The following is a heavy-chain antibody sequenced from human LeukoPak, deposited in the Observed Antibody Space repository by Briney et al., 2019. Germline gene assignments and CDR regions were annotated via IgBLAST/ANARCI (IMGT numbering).Heavy chain of an antibody. J-gene: IGHJ6*02. CDR2: IYYSGST. V-gene: IGHV4-59*01. D-gene: IGHD3-16*01. CDR3: ARARLTPSYYYYGMDV. CDR1: GGSISSYY. Sequence: SETLSLTCTVSGGSISSYYWSWIRQPPGKGLEWIGYIYYSGSTNYNPSLKSRVTISVDTSKNQFSLKLSSVTAADTAVYYCARARLTPSYYYYGMDVWGQGTTVTVSS.